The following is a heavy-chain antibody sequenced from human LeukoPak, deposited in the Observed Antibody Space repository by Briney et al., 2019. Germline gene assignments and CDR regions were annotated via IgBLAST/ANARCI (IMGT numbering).Heavy chain of an antibody. J-gene: IGHJ3*02. CDR1: GGSISSYY. D-gene: IGHD5-18*01. CDR3: ASVTAMVPRDAFDI. Sequence: SETLSLTCTVSGGSISSYYWSWIRQPPGKGLEWIGYIYYSGSTNYNPSLKSRVTISVDTSKNQFSLKLSSVTAADTAVYYCASVTAMVPRDAFDIWGQGTMVTVSS. V-gene: IGHV4-59*08. CDR2: IYYSGST.